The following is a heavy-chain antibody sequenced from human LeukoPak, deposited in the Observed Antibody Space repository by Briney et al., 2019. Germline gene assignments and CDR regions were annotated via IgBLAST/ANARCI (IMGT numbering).Heavy chain of an antibody. V-gene: IGHV3-21*01. CDR2: ITSSSSFV. Sequence: GGSLRLSCAASGFTFSSYSMNWVRQAPGKGLEWVSSITSSSSFVNYADSVKGRFTISRDNAKNSLYLQMNSLRAEDTTVYYCARDPGGYMDVWGKGTTVTISS. CDR1: GFTFSSYS. D-gene: IGHD3-10*01. CDR3: ARDPGGYMDV. J-gene: IGHJ6*03.